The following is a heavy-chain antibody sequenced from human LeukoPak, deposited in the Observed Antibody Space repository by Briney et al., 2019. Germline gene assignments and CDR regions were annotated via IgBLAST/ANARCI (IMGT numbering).Heavy chain of an antibody. CDR3: ARDPSIAAAGY. J-gene: IGHJ4*02. Sequence: NPSETLSLTCTVSGGSISSSSYYWGWIRQPPGKGLEWIGSIYYSGSTYYNPSLKSRVTISVDTSKNQFSLKLSSVTAADTAVYYCARDPSIAAAGYWGQGTLVTVSS. CDR1: GGSISSSSYY. CDR2: IYYSGST. D-gene: IGHD6-13*01. V-gene: IGHV4-39*07.